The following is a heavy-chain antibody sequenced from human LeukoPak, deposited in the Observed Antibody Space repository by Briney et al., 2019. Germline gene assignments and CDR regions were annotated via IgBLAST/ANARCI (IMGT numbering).Heavy chain of an antibody. D-gene: IGHD3-3*01. CDR3: ARGIGXTIDX. CDR2: SAADNGNT. Sequence: ASVKVSCKASGYTFTSYAVHWLRQAPGQRPEWMGWSAADNGNTKYSQDFQGRVSITRDTSASTAYMELSSLRSDDMAVYYCARGIGXTIDXXGQGTLVTVXX. V-gene: IGHV1-3*02. J-gene: IGHJ4*02. CDR1: GYTFTSYA.